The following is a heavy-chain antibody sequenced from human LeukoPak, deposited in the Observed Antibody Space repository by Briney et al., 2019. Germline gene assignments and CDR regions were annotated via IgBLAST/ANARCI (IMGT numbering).Heavy chain of an antibody. Sequence: GASVKVSCKASGGTFSSYAISWVRQAPGQGLEWMGGIIPIFGTANYAQKFQGRVTITADESTSTAYMELSSLRSEDTAVYYCARGAAMDDYYYMDVWGKGTTVTISS. J-gene: IGHJ6*03. CDR2: IIPIFGTA. CDR3: ARGAAMDDYYYMDV. V-gene: IGHV1-69*13. D-gene: IGHD2-2*01. CDR1: GGTFSSYA.